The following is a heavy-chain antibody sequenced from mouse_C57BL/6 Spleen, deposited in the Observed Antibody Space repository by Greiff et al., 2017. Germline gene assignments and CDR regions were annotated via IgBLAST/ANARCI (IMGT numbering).Heavy chain of an antibody. J-gene: IGHJ2*01. CDR3: ARGDYYYGSSLYYFDY. CDR2: INPNNGGT. CDR1: GYTFTDYY. V-gene: IGHV1-26*01. D-gene: IGHD1-1*01. Sequence: EVQLQQSGPELVKPGASVKISCKASGYTFTDYYMNWVKQSHGKSLEWIGDINPNNGGTSYNPNFKGKATLSVDPSSSPAYMELRSLTSEDSAVYYCARGDYYYGSSLYYFDYWGQGTTLTVSS.